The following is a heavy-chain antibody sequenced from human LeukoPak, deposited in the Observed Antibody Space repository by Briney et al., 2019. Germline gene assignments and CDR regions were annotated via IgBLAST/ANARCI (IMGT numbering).Heavy chain of an antibody. CDR3: AKDLSSSSSVVVVAAKHDY. Sequence: GGSLRLSCAASGFTFSSYAMSWVRQAPGKGLEWVSAISGSGGSTYYADSVKGRCNISRDNSQNTLYLQMNSLRAEDTAVYYCAKDLSSSSSVVVVAAKHDYWGQGTLVTVSS. D-gene: IGHD2-15*01. CDR1: GFTFSSYA. J-gene: IGHJ4*02. V-gene: IGHV3-23*01. CDR2: ISGSGGST.